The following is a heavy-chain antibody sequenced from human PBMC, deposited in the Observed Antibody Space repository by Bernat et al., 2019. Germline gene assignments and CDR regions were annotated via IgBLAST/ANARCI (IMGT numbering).Heavy chain of an antibody. CDR2: IYYSGST. Sequence: QLQLQESGPGLVKPSETLSLTCTVSGGSISSSSYYWGWIRQPPGKGLEWIGSIYYSGSTYYNPSLKSRVTISVDTSKNQFSLKLSSVTAADTAVYYCARVSVATITNWFDPWGQGTLVTVSS. J-gene: IGHJ5*02. D-gene: IGHD5-12*01. V-gene: IGHV4-39*07. CDR3: ARVSVATITNWFDP. CDR1: GGSISSSSYY.